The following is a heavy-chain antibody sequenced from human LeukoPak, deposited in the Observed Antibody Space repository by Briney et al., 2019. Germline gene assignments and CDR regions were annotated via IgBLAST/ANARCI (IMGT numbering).Heavy chain of an antibody. CDR1: GGSFSGYY. CDR3: ARGGIGDYVWGSYRYAFEI. J-gene: IGHJ3*02. V-gene: IGHV4-34*01. CDR2: INHSGST. Sequence: SETLSLTCAVYGGSFSGYYWSWIRQPPGKGLEWIGEINHSGSTNYNPSLKSRVTISVDTSKNQFSLKLSSVTAADTAVYYCARGGIGDYVWGSYRYAFEIWGQGTMVTVSS. D-gene: IGHD3-16*02.